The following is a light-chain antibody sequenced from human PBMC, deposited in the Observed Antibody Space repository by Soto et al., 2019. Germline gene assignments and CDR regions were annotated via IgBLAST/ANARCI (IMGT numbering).Light chain of an antibody. V-gene: IGLV2-18*02. Sequence: QSALTQPPSVSGSPGQSVTISCTGTSSDIGSYNRVSWYQQPPGTAPKLMFFEVNNRPSGVPDRFSGSQSGNTASLTISGLQAEDEADYYCSSYTSSSTIEVLGHGTKVT. J-gene: IGLJ1*01. CDR3: SSYTSSSTIEV. CDR1: SSDIGSYNR. CDR2: EVN.